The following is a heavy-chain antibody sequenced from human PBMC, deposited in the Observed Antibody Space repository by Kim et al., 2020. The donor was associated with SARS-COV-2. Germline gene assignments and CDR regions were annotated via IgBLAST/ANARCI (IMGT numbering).Heavy chain of an antibody. Sequence: GGSLRLSCAASGFTFNNYWMSWVRQAPGKGLEWVANIRQDGSEIYYVDSVKGRFTISRDNTKNSLYLQMNSLRPDDTAVYYCARKVKEVAGTDYYYYGMDVWGQGTTVTVS. CDR1: GFTFNNYW. V-gene: IGHV3-7*01. D-gene: IGHD6-19*01. CDR2: IRQDGSEI. J-gene: IGHJ6*02. CDR3: ARKVKEVAGTDYYYYGMDV.